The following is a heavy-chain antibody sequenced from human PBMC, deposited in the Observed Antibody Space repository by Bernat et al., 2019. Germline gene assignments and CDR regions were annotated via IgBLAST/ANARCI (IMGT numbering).Heavy chain of an antibody. D-gene: IGHD6-19*01. J-gene: IGHJ4*02. V-gene: IGHV3-23*01. CDR3: AKERGSSGWYGGYYFDY. CDR1: GFTFSSYA. CDR2: ISGSGGRT. Sequence: EVQLLESGGGLVQPGGSLRLSCAASGFTFSSYAMSWVRQAPGKGLEWVSAISGSGGRTYYADSVKGRFTISRDNSKNTLYLQMNSLRAEDTAVYYCAKERGSSGWYGGYYFDYWGQGTLVTVSS.